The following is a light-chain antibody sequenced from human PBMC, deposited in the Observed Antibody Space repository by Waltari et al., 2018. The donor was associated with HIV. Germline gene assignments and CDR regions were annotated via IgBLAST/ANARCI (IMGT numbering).Light chain of an antibody. Sequence: SSELTHDPAVSVALGQTIRITCKGDSLRNSYARGYQQKPGPAPVLVMYGNTNRPTGIPDRFSGSYSGNTASLTITGAQAEDEADYYCNSRDSSGNLVVFGGGTKVTVL. CDR3: NSRDSSGNLVV. V-gene: IGLV3-19*01. CDR2: GNT. J-gene: IGLJ2*01. CDR1: SLRNSY.